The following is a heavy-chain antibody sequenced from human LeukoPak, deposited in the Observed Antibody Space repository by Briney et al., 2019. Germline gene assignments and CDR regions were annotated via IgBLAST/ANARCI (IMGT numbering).Heavy chain of an antibody. CDR3: ARGQYGSGSYSRWFDP. CDR2: IYTSGST. D-gene: IGHD3-10*01. Sequence: PSETLSLTCTVSGGSISSYYWSWIRQPAGKGLEWIGRIYTSGSTNYNPSLKSRVTISVDTSKNQFSLKLSSVTAADTAVYYCARGQYGSGSYSRWFDPWGQGTLVTVSS. CDR1: GGSISSYY. J-gene: IGHJ5*02. V-gene: IGHV4-4*07.